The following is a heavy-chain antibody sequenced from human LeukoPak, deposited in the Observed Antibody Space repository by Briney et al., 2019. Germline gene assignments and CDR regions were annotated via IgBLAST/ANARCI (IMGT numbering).Heavy chain of an antibody. CDR3: ASAPSPEQITRVDI. CDR2: ISAYNGNT. J-gene: IGHJ3*02. V-gene: IGHV1-18*01. CDR1: GYTFTSYG. D-gene: IGHD3-10*01. Sequence: GASVTVSCKASGYTFTSYGISWVRQAPGQGLEWMGWISAYNGNTNYAQKLQGRVTMTTDTSTSTAYMELRSLRSEDTAVYYCASAPSPEQITRVDIWGQGTMVTVSP.